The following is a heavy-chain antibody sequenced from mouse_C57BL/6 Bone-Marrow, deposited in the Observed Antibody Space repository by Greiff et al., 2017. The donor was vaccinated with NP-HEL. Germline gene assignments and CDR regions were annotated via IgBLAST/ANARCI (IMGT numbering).Heavy chain of an antibody. V-gene: IGHV5-16*01. CDR2: INHDGGST. CDR3: ARDSHRSYLDV. Sequence: EVLLEESEAGLVQPGSSMKLSCTASGFTFSDYYMAWVRQVPEKGLEWVANINHDGGSTYYLDSLKSRCIISRDNAKNIPYLQMSRLKSEDTATYYCARDSHRSYLDVWGTGTTVTVSS. CDR1: GFTFSDYY. J-gene: IGHJ1*03. D-gene: IGHD6-1*01.